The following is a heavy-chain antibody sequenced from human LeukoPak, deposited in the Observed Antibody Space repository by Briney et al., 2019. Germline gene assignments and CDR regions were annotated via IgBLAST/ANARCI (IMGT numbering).Heavy chain of an antibody. J-gene: IGHJ4*02. CDR1: GFTFSSYA. D-gene: IGHD3-22*01. CDR2: ISYDGSNK. CDR3: ARDTHPSYDSSGYYGLLDY. Sequence: GGSLRLSCAASGFTFSSYAMHWVRQAPGKGLEWVAVISYDGSNKYYADSVKGRFTISRDNSKNTLCLQMNSLRAEDTAVYYCARDTHPSYDSSGYYGLLDYWGQGTLVTVPS. V-gene: IGHV3-30*01.